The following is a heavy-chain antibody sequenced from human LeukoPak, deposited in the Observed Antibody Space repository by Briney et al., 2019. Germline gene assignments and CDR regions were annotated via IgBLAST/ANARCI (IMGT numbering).Heavy chain of an antibody. D-gene: IGHD4-23*01. CDR1: GFTVSDNY. V-gene: IGHV3-53*01. Sequence: GGSLRLSCAASGFTVSDNYMSWVRQAPGKGLEWVSLIYSAGSTYYADSVTGRFTISRDNSKNTLFLQMNSLRAEDTAAYYCARRGDGGRSFDYWGQGTLVTVSS. J-gene: IGHJ4*02. CDR3: ARRGDGGRSFDY. CDR2: IYSAGST.